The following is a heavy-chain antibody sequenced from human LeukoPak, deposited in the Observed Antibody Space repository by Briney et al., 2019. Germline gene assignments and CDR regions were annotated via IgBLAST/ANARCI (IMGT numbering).Heavy chain of an antibody. CDR2: IGHGGSA. CDR3: ARTVPRRSTVAPAHLDY. D-gene: IGHD4-11*01. V-gene: IGHV4-34*01. J-gene: IGHJ4*02. CDR1: GGSFSGYY. Sequence: SETLSLTCAVYGGSFSGYYWSWIRQPPGKGLEWIGEIGHGGSANYNPSLKSRVIISVDTSKNQFSLKLSSVTAADTAVYYCARTVPRRSTVAPAHLDYWGQGTLVTVSS.